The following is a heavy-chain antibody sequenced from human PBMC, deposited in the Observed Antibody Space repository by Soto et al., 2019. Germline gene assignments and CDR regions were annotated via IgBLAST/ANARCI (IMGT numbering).Heavy chain of an antibody. J-gene: IGHJ4*02. V-gene: IGHV3-7*04. CDR2: IKEDGSEK. CDR3: ARATGADKEDY. CDR1: GFTFSSDW. Sequence: EVQLVESGGGLVQPGGSLRLSCAASGFTFSSDWMSWVRQAPGKGLEWVANIKEDGSEKYYVDSVKGRFTISRDNAKNSLYLQMNSLRAEDTAVYYWARATGADKEDYWGQGALVTVSS. D-gene: IGHD3-10*01.